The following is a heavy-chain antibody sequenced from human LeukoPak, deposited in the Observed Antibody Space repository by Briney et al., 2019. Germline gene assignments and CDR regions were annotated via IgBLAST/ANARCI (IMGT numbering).Heavy chain of an antibody. CDR3: ARDNGYSSGWYLMGYFQH. CDR1: GGTFSSYA. V-gene: IGHV1-69*13. J-gene: IGHJ1*01. CDR2: IIPIFGIA. Sequence: ASVKVSCKASGGTFSSYAISWVRQAPGQGLEWMGGIIPIFGIANYAQKFQGRVTITADESTSTAYMELSSLRSEDTAVYYCARDNGYSSGWYLMGYFQHWGQGTLVTVSS. D-gene: IGHD6-19*01.